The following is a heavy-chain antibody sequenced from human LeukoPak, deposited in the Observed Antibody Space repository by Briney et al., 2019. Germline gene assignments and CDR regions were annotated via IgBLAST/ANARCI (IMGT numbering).Heavy chain of an antibody. Sequence: PGRSLRLSCAASGFTFDDYAMRWVRQAPGKGLEWVSGISWNSGNIGYADSVKGRFTISRDNAKNSLYLQMNSLRAEDMALYYCAKDIAAAGLDAFDIWGQGTMVTVSS. V-gene: IGHV3-9*03. CDR1: GFTFDDYA. CDR3: AKDIAAAGLDAFDI. CDR2: ISWNSGNI. D-gene: IGHD6-13*01. J-gene: IGHJ3*02.